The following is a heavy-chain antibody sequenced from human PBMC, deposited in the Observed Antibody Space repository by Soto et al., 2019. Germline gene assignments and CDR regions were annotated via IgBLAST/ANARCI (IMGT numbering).Heavy chain of an antibody. Sequence: QVQLVESGGGLVKPGGSLRLSCAGSGFTFIDYYMSWIRQAPGKGLEWIAYISSTSGTTTHYADSVKGRFTIPTDNAKNSLYLQMTSLRAEDTAVNYCVRTKLGVVDAFDIWGQATTATVSS. D-gene: IGHD7-27*01. CDR2: ISSTSGTTT. V-gene: IGHV3-11*01. CDR3: VRTKLGVVDAFDI. CDR1: GFTFIDYY. J-gene: IGHJ3*02.